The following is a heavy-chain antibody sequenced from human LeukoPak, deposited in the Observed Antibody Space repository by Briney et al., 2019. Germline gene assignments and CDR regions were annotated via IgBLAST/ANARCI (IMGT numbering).Heavy chain of an antibody. D-gene: IGHD3-10*01. CDR2: FDPEDGET. J-gene: IGHJ4*02. Sequence: VASVKVSCKVSGYTLTELSMHWVRQAPGKGLEWMGGFDPEDGETIYAQKFQGRVTITRDTSASTAYMELSSLRSEDTAVYYCARHYGSGNLVDYWGQGTLVTVSS. V-gene: IGHV1-24*01. CDR1: GYTLTELS. CDR3: ARHYGSGNLVDY.